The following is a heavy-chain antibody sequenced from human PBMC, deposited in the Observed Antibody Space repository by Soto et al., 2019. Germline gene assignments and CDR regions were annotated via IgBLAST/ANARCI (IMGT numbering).Heavy chain of an antibody. CDR2: ISAYNGNT. D-gene: IGHD3-10*01. CDR1: GYTFTSYG. J-gene: IGHJ4*02. CDR3: ARVKGAMVRGVPDY. V-gene: IGHV1-18*04. Sequence: ASVKVSCKASGYTFTSYGISWVRQAPGQGLEWMGWISAYNGNTNYAQKLQGRVTMTTDTSTSTAYMELRSLRSDDTAVYYCARVKGAMVRGVPDYWGQGTLVTVSS.